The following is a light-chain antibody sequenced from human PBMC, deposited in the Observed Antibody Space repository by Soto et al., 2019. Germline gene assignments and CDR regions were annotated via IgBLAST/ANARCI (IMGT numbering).Light chain of an antibody. V-gene: IGLV2-11*01. J-gene: IGLJ3*02. Sequence: QSALTQPRSVSGSPGQSVTISCTGTSSDLGVYNYVSWYQHHPGKAPKLIIYDVNKRSSGVPDRFSGSKSVNTASLTISGLQPEDEADYYCCSYAGGFSWVFGGGTKVTVL. CDR3: CSYAGGFSWV. CDR2: DVN. CDR1: SSDLGVYNY.